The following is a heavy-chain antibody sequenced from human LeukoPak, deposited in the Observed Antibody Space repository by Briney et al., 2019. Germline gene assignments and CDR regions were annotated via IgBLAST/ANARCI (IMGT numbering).Heavy chain of an antibody. D-gene: IGHD6-13*01. J-gene: IGHJ4*02. CDR2: IIPIFGTA. CDR1: GGTFSSYA. V-gene: IGHV1-69*13. CDR3: ARTNSSSWFRSDY. Sequence: SVKVSCKASGGTFSSYAISWVRQAPGQGLEWMGGIIPIFGTANYAQKFQGRVTITADESTSTAYMELSSLRSEDTAVYYCARTNSSSWFRSDYWGQGTLVAVSS.